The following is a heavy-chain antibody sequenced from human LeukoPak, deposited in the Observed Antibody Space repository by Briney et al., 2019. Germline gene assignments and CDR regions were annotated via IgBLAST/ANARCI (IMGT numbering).Heavy chain of an antibody. CDR2: INTNTGNP. V-gene: IGHV7-4-1*02. CDR1: GYTFTSYA. D-gene: IGHD3-22*01. CDR3: ARFDSSGYYYNTFDY. Sequence: ASVKVSRKASGYTFTSYAMNWVRQAPGQGLEWMGWINTNTGNPTYAQGFTGRFVFSLDTSVSTAYLQISSLKAEDTAVYYCARFDSSGYYYNTFDYWGQGTLVTVSS. J-gene: IGHJ4*02.